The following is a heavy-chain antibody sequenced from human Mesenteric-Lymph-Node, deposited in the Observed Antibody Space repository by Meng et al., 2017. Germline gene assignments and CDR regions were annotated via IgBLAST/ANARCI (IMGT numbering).Heavy chain of an antibody. CDR3: ALGAITVRGGVFDY. CDR1: GFTFSSYA. J-gene: IGHJ4*02. CDR2: ISGSGGST. Sequence: GESLKISCAASGFTFSSYAMSWVRQAPGKGLEWVSAISGSGGSTYYADSVKGRFTISRDNSKNTLYLQMNSLRAEDTAVYYCALGAITVRGGVFDYWGQGTLVTVSS. D-gene: IGHD4-17*01. V-gene: IGHV3-23*01.